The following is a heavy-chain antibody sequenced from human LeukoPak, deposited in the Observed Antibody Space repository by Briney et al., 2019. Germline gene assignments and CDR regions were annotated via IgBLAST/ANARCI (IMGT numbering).Heavy chain of an antibody. D-gene: IGHD5-18*01. J-gene: IGHJ5*02. CDR3: AGKATSRGYSYGYYDWFDP. CDR1: GYTFTSYG. V-gene: IGHV1-18*01. Sequence: ASVKVSCKASGYTFTSYGISWVRQAPGQGLEWMGWISAYNGNTNYAQKLQGRVTMTTDTSTSTAYMELRSLRSDDTAVYYCAGKATSRGYSYGYYDWFDPWGQGTLVTVSS. CDR2: ISAYNGNT.